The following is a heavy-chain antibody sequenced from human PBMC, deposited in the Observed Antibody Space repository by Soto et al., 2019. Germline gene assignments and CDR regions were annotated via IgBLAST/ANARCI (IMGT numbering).Heavy chain of an antibody. D-gene: IGHD3-22*01. CDR1: GYSFATYG. CDR2: ISAHNGDT. J-gene: IGHJ4*02. Sequence: QVQLVQSGAEVKKPGASVKVSCKASGYSFATYGFSWVRQAPGQGLECVGWISAHNGDTHYSQKFQGRVTLTTDTSTNTGYMELRILTSDDTAVYFCATEPIYYNDGSGYYPLGHWGQGTLVTVSS. V-gene: IGHV1-18*04. CDR3: ATEPIYYNDGSGYYPLGH.